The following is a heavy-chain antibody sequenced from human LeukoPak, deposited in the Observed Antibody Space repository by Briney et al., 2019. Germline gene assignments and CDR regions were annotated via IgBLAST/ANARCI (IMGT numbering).Heavy chain of an antibody. J-gene: IGHJ4*02. CDR1: GFTFSHYG. Sequence: GGSLRLSCAASGFTFSHYGMHWVRQTPGAGLEWVAVIWSDGSDKYYAKSVKGRFTISRDNSKNSLFLQMNSLSPDDTAVYYCARGVEPLAANTLAYWGQGTLVTVSS. V-gene: IGHV3-33*01. CDR3: ARGVEPLAANTLAY. D-gene: IGHD1-14*01. CDR2: IWSDGSDK.